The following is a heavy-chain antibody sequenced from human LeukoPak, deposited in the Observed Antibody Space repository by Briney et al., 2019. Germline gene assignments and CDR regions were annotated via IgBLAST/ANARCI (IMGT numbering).Heavy chain of an antibody. Sequence: SETLSLTCTVSGGSISSYYWSWIRQPPGKGLEWIGYIYYSGSTNYNPSLKSRVTISVDTSKNQFSLKLSSVTAADTAVYYCARVDCSSTSCYNFNWYSDLWGRGTLVTVSS. V-gene: IGHV4-59*01. CDR3: ARVDCSSTSCYNFNWYSDL. CDR2: IYYSGST. D-gene: IGHD2-2*02. CDR1: GGSISSYY. J-gene: IGHJ2*01.